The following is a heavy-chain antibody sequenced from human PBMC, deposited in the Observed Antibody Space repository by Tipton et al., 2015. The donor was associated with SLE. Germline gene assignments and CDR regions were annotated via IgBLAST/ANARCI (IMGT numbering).Heavy chain of an antibody. Sequence: TLSLTCNVSGDSVTSHYWTWIRQPPGKGLEWIGYMYYIGSPNYYSGSTNYNASLKSRVTISIDTSGNQFSLNPNSVTAADTAVYYCSRFRGGRNFFDYWGQGIPVTVSS. CDR2: MYYIGSPNYYSGST. V-gene: IGHV4-59*02. J-gene: IGHJ4*02. D-gene: IGHD1-1*01. CDR1: GDSVTSHY. CDR3: SRFRGGRNFFDY.